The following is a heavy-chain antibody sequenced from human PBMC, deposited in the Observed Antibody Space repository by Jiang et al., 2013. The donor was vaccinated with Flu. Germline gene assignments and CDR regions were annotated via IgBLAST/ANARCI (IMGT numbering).Heavy chain of an antibody. CDR3: ARSPNQSIRLDV. Sequence: QWVRQAPGQGLEWMGRINPNGGGTNFAQKFQGRVTITRDTSMTTAYMELSSLRSDDTAVYYCARSPNQSIRLDVWGQGTTVTVSS. V-gene: IGHV1-2*06. CDR2: INPNGGGT. D-gene: IGHD1-14*01. J-gene: IGHJ6*02.